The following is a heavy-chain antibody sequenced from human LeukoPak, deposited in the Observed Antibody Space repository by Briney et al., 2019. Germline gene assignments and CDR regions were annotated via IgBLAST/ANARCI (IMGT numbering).Heavy chain of an antibody. D-gene: IGHD6-13*01. CDR2: IIPVFGTP. Sequence: GSSVKVSCKASGGTFSNYAITWVRQAPGQGLEWMGGIIPVFGTPNYAQKFQGRVTVTADKSTSTAYMELSSLRSEDTAVYYCARGFGSAWYGTFFDYWSQGTLVTVSS. J-gene: IGHJ4*02. V-gene: IGHV1-69*06. CDR1: GGTFSNYA. CDR3: ARGFGSAWYGTFFDY.